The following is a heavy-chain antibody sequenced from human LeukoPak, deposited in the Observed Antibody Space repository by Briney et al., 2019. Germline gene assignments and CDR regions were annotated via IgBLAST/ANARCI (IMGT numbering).Heavy chain of an antibody. CDR2: IYYSGST. CDR1: GGSISSGTYY. D-gene: IGHD2-8*01. CDR3: ARDEMGDV. J-gene: IGHJ6*02. V-gene: IGHV4-39*07. Sequence: PSETLSLTCIVSGGSISSGTYYWGWIRQPPGKGLEWIGSIYYSGSTYYNPSLKSRVTISVDTSKNQFSLKLNSVTAADTAVYYCARDEMGDVWGQGTTVTVSS.